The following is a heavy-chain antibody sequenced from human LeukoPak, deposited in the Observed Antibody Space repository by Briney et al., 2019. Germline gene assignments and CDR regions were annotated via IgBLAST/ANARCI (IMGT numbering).Heavy chain of an antibody. Sequence: KPSETLSLTCAVYGGSFSGYYWSWIRQPPGKGLEWIGEINYSGSTNYNPSLKSRVTISVDTSKNQFSLKLSSVTAADTAVYYCARGELRYFDWLLRGTYFDYWGQGTLVTVSP. CDR2: INYSGST. V-gene: IGHV4-34*01. CDR1: GGSFSGYY. CDR3: ARGELRYFDWLLRGTYFDY. D-gene: IGHD3-9*01. J-gene: IGHJ4*02.